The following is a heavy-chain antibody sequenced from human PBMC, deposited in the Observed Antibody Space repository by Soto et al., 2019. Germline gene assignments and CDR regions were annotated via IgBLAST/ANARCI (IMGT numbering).Heavy chain of an antibody. CDR2: IIPFLDIT. V-gene: IGHV1-69*04. J-gene: IGHJ1*01. CDR3: ATTYFDSTAYPYQRLDFQH. D-gene: IGHD3-22*01. Sequence: EASVKVSCTASGCTFTNYGLSWMRQAPGQGLEWMGRIIPFLDITDYAQTLQDRVTITADKSTSTAYMELSSLRSEDTAVYYCATTYFDSTAYPYQRLDFQHWGQGTPVTVSS. CDR1: GCTFTNYG.